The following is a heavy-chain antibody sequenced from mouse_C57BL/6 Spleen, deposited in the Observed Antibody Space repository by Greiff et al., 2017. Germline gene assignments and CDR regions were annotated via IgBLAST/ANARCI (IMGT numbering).Heavy chain of an antibody. J-gene: IGHJ4*01. CDR2: INPSSGYT. D-gene: IGHD1-1*01. CDR1: GYTFTSYW. V-gene: IGHV1-7*01. CDR3: ARSFITTVVAPYAMDY. Sequence: VQLQQSGAELAKPGASVKLSCKASGYTFTSYWMHWVKQRPGQGLEWIGYINPSSGYTKYNQKFKDKATLTADKSSSTAYMQLSSLTYEDSAVYDCARSFITTVVAPYAMDYWGQGTSVTVSS.